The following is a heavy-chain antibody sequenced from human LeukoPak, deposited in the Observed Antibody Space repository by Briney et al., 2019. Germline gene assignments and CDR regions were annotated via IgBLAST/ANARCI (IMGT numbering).Heavy chain of an antibody. J-gene: IGHJ5*02. CDR2: MSYDGSNK. Sequence: PGGSLRLSCAASGFTFSSYAMHWVRQAPGKGLEWVAVMSYDGSNKYYADSVKGRFTISRDNSKNTLYLQMNSLRAEDTAVYYCARDPGTMVRGEYNWFDPWGQGTLVTVSS. CDR1: GFTFSSYA. D-gene: IGHD3-10*01. CDR3: ARDPGTMVRGEYNWFDP. V-gene: IGHV3-30*01.